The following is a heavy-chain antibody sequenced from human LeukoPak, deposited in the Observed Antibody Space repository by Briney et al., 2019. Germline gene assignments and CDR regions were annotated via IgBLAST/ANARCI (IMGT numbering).Heavy chain of an antibody. Sequence: GGSLRLSCAASGFTFSSYGMHWVRQAPGKGLERVAFIRYDGSNKYYADSVKGRFTISRDNSKNTLYLQMNSLRAEDTAVYYCAKVGGDPYSFTYWGQGTLVTVSS. J-gene: IGHJ4*02. CDR2: IRYDGSNK. V-gene: IGHV3-30*02. CDR3: AKVGGDPYSFTY. CDR1: GFTFSSYG. D-gene: IGHD3-16*01.